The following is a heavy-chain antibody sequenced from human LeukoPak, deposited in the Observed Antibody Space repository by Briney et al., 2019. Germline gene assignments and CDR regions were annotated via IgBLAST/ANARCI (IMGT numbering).Heavy chain of an antibody. V-gene: IGHV4-34*01. CDR3: ARTLEFSSSSFDP. CDR1: GGSFSGYY. Sequence: ASETLSLTCAVYGGSFSGYYWSWIRQPPGEGLEWIGEINHSGSTNYNPSLKSRVTISVDTSKNQFSLKLSSVTAADTAVYYCARTLEFSSSSFDPWGQGTLVTVSS. D-gene: IGHD6-6*01. J-gene: IGHJ5*02. CDR2: INHSGST.